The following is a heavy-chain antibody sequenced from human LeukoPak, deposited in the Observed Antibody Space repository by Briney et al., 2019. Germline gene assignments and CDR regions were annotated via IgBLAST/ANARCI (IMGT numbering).Heavy chain of an antibody. J-gene: IGHJ4*02. D-gene: IGHD6-13*01. V-gene: IGHV3-21*04. CDR3: AKGSQRYSSSPVDY. CDR1: GFTLSSYS. CDR2: ISSSSSYI. Sequence: RTGGSLRLSCAASGFTLSSYSMHWVRQAPGKGLEWVSSISSSSSYIYYADSVKGRFTISRDNAKNSLFLQMNSLRAEDTAVYYCAKGSQRYSSSPVDYWGQGSLVTVSA.